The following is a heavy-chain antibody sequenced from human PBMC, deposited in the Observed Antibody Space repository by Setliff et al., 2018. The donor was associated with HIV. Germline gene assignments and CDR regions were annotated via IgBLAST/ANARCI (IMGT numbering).Heavy chain of an antibody. CDR2: ISGSGGST. CDR1: GFTFSSYA. V-gene: IGHV3-23*01. CDR3: AKDCSGGSCYYYYMDV. J-gene: IGHJ6*03. Sequence: GGSLRLSCAVSGFTFSSYAMSWVRQAPGKGLEWVSSISGSGGSTHYADSVKGRFTISRDNSKNTLYLQMNNLRVEDTAVYYCAKDCSGGSCYYYYMDVWDKGTTGTAP. D-gene: IGHD2-15*01.